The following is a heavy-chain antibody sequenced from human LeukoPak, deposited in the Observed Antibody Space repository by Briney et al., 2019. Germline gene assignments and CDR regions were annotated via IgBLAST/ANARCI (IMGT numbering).Heavy chain of an antibody. J-gene: IGHJ5*02. CDR3: AKCLRPSDPGRRPPTHPTWFDP. CDR2: IYSGGTT. Sequence: GGSLRLSCAASGFTVSSNYMTWVRLAPGKGLECVSVIYSGGTTYYADSVKGRFTLSRDNSKNTLYLQMNSLRGEDTAVYYCAKCLRPSDPGRRPPTHPTWFDPWGQGTLVTVSS. D-gene: IGHD1-1*01. V-gene: IGHV3-66*01. CDR1: GFTVSSNY.